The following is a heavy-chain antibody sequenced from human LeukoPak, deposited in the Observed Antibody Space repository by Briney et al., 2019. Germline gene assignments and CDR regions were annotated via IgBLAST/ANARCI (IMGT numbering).Heavy chain of an antibody. CDR3: ARVAPVVPAAMWYYFDY. D-gene: IGHD2-2*01. Sequence: GGSLRLSCAASGFTVSSNYMSWVRQAPGKGLEWVSVIYSGGSTYYADSVKGRFTISTDNSKNTLYLQMNSLRAEDTAVYYCARVAPVVPAAMWYYFDYWGQGTLVTVSS. J-gene: IGHJ4*02. CDR2: IYSGGST. CDR1: GFTVSSNY. V-gene: IGHV3-66*01.